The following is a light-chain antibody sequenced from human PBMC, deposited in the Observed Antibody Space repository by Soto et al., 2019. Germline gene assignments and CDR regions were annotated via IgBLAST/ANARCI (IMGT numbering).Light chain of an antibody. CDR1: QSVSNNY. CDR3: QQYYNWPRT. V-gene: IGKV3-20*01. CDR2: GAS. Sequence: EIVLTQSPGTLSLSPGERATLSCRASQSVSNNYLAWYQQKPGQAPRLLIYGASNRATGIPDRFSGSGSGTDFTLTISRLEPEDCAVYYCQQYYNWPRTFGQGTRLEIK. J-gene: IGKJ5*01.